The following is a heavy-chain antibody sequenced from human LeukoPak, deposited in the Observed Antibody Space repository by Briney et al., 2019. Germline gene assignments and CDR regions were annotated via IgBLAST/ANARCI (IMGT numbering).Heavy chain of an antibody. D-gene: IGHD5-18*01. CDR3: ATADTAMVGFDY. CDR1: GGSFSGYY. Sequence: SETLSLTCAVYGGSFSGYYWSWPRQPPGKGLEWIGEINHSGSTNYNPSLKSRVTISVDTSKNQFSLKLSSVTAADTAVYYCATADTAMVGFDYWGQGTLVTVSS. CDR2: INHSGST. V-gene: IGHV4-34*01. J-gene: IGHJ4*02.